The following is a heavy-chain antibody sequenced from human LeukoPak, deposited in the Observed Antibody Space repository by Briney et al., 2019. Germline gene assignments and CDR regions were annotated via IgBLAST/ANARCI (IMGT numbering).Heavy chain of an antibody. Sequence: GGSLRLSCAASGFTFSSYGMHWLRQAPGKGLVGVAIIRYDGSNKYYADSVKGRFTISRDNSKNTLYLQMNSLRAEDTAVYYCAKRDIVVDWGQGTLVTVSS. CDR1: GFTFSSYG. J-gene: IGHJ4*02. CDR3: AKRDIVVD. D-gene: IGHD2-2*01. V-gene: IGHV3-30*02. CDR2: IRYDGSNK.